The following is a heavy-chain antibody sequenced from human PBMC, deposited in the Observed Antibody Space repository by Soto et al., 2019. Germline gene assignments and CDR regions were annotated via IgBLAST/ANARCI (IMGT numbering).Heavy chain of an antibody. J-gene: IGHJ4*02. CDR1: GGSISCGGYY. CDR2: IYYSGST. D-gene: IGHD3-22*01. Sequence: SETLSLTCTVSGGSISCGGYYWSWIRQHPGKGLEWIGYIYYSGSTYYNPSLKSRVTISVDTSKNQFSLKLSSVTAADTAVYYCARENPYYYDSSVPIDYWGQGTLVTVSS. V-gene: IGHV4-31*03. CDR3: ARENPYYYDSSVPIDY.